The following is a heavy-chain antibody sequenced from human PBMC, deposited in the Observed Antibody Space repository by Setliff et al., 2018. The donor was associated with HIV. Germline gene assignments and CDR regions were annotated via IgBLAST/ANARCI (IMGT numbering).Heavy chain of an antibody. CDR2: IYYNGNT. Sequence: PSETLSLTCTVSGGSITGYFWNWIRQSPGKGLEWIGYIYYNGNTNYNPTLNSRGTISVDTSKNQFSLKLTSVTAAGTAVYCCAREIYGGNSRPFDYWGQGTLVTVSS. CDR1: GGSITGYF. V-gene: IGHV4-59*01. D-gene: IGHD4-17*01. CDR3: AREIYGGNSRPFDY. J-gene: IGHJ4*02.